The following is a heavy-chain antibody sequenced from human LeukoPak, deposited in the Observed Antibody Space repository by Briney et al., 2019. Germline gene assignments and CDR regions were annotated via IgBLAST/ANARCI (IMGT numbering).Heavy chain of an antibody. J-gene: IGHJ4*02. CDR1: GGSFSGYY. D-gene: IGHD1-1*01. CDR3: ARVPDITARPCDS. CDR2: ISHTGNII. V-gene: IGHV4-34*01. Sequence: SETLSLTCAVYGGSFSGYYWTLIRQTPGKGLEWIGEISHTGNIINYNPSLKSRVTISVDSSKNQFSLRVTPVTAADTGVYYCARVPDITARPCDSWGPGTLVTVSS.